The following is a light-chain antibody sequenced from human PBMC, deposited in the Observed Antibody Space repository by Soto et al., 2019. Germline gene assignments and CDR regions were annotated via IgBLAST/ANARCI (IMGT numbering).Light chain of an antibody. J-gene: IGKJ4*01. CDR3: QQRSNWPSVT. CDR1: QGISSY. CDR2: AAS. V-gene: IGKV1-9*01. Sequence: IQLTQSPSSLSASVGDRVTITCRASQGISSYLAWYQQKPGKAPKLLIYAASTLQSGVPSRFSGSGSGTDFTLTISSLEPEDFGLYYCQQRSNWPSVTFGGGTKVEIK.